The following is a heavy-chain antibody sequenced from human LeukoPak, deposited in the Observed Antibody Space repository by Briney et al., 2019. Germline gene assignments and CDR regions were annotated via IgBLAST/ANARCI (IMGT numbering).Heavy chain of an antibody. Sequence: ASVKVSCKASGYTFTGYYMHWVRQAPGQGLEWMGWINPNSGGTNYAQKFQGRVTMTRDTSISTAYMELSRLRSDDTAVYYCARDSIAVAGTLFDYWAREPWSPSPQ. D-gene: IGHD6-19*01. J-gene: IGHJ4*02. V-gene: IGHV1-2*02. CDR3: ARDSIAVAGTLFDY. CDR1: GYTFTGYY. CDR2: INPNSGGT.